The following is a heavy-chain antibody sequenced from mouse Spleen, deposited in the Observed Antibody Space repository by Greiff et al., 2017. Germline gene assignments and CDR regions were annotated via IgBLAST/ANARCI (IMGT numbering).Heavy chain of an antibody. CDR1: GFTFSSYA. CDR3: ARDRLGPHYYAMDY. CDR2: ISSGGSYT. Sequence: EVHLVESGGGLVKPGGSLKLSCAASGFTFSSYAMSWVRQSPEKRLEWVAEISSGGSYTYYPDTVTGRFTISRDNAKNTLYLEMSSLRSEDTAMYYCARDRLGPHYYAMDYWGQGTSVTVSS. J-gene: IGHJ4*01. V-gene: IGHV5-9-4*01. D-gene: IGHD4-1*01.